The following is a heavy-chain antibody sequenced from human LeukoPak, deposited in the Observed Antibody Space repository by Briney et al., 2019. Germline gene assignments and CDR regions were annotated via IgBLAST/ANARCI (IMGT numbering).Heavy chain of an antibody. J-gene: IGHJ5*02. CDR2: LSSSSSYI. CDR3: AKDPYRVVVATGNYLDP. Sequence: GGSLRLSCAASGFTFSSYSMNWVRQAPGKGLEWVSSLSSSSSYIYYADSVKGRFTISRDNAKNSLYLQMNSLRAEDTAMYYCAKDPYRVVVATGNYLDPWGQGTLVTVSS. D-gene: IGHD2-15*01. CDR1: GFTFSSYS. V-gene: IGHV3-21*01.